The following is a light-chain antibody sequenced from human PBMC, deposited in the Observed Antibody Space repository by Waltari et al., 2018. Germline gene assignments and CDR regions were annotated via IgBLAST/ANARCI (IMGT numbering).Light chain of an antibody. V-gene: IGLV3-19*01. J-gene: IGLJ3*02. CDR2: GQD. CDR1: SLRSYS. CDR3: LSRDTTSTRV. Sequence: SSELTQDPAVSVALGQTVRITCQGNSLRSYSESWYQQRPGQAPILILYGQDNRPSGIPDRFSGSTSGNTASLTITGAQAEDEADYYCLSRDTTSTRVFGGGTRLTV.